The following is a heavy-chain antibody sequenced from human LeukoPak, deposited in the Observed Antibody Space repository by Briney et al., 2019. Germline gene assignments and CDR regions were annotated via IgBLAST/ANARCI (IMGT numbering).Heavy chain of an antibody. Sequence: GGSLRLSCAASGFTFSSYGMHWVRQAPGKGLEWVAVIWYDGSNKYYADSVKGRFTISRDNSKNTLYLQMNSLRAEDTAVYYCAKEDRGGSSGWYAYFDYWGQGTLVTVSS. V-gene: IGHV3-33*06. J-gene: IGHJ4*02. D-gene: IGHD6-19*01. CDR1: GFTFSSYG. CDR3: AKEDRGGSSGWYAYFDY. CDR2: IWYDGSNK.